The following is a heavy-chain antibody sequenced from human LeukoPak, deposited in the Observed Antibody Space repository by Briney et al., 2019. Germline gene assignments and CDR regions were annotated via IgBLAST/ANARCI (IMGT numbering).Heavy chain of an antibody. V-gene: IGHV3-23*01. CDR1: GFTFSSYS. Sequence: GWSLRLSCAASGFTFSSYSMNWVRQAPGKGLEWVSAISGSGGSTYYADSVKGRFTISRDNSKNTLYLQMNSLRAEDTAVYYCAKDRPDMIVVVTPFDYWGQGTLVTVSS. CDR2: ISGSGGST. D-gene: IGHD3-22*01. J-gene: IGHJ4*02. CDR3: AKDRPDMIVVVTPFDY.